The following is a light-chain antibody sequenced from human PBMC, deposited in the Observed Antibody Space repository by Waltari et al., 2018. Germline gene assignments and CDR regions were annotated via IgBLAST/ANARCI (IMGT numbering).Light chain of an antibody. Sequence: DIQLTQSPSSLYESVGNRVTVHCRASQHVGTYLNWYQQQPGKAPKLLIYAPSSLNTGVPSRFSGSGSGTEFSLTISSLQPEDFATYYCQQGYNSPPTFGQGTKLESK. CDR3: QQGYNSPPT. CDR2: APS. J-gene: IGKJ2*01. V-gene: IGKV1-39*01. CDR1: QHVGTY.